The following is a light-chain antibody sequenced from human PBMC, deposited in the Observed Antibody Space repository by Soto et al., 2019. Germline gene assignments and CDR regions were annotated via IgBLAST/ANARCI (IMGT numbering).Light chain of an antibody. CDR2: GAS. V-gene: IGKV3-20*01. Sequence: EIVLTQFPCTLSLSPGERATLSFRASQSVTSSSLAWYQQKVGRAPRVLIYGASNRATGIPDRFSGSGSGTDFTLTISRLEPEDFAVYYCQQYGSSPINFGQGTRLEI. CDR1: QSVTSSS. J-gene: IGKJ5*01. CDR3: QQYGSSPIN.